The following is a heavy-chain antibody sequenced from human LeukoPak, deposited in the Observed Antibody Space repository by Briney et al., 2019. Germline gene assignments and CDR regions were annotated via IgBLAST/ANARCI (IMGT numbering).Heavy chain of an antibody. CDR1: GGSISSYY. J-gene: IGHJ4*02. CDR2: IYTSGST. Sequence: SETLSLTCTVSGGSISSYYWSWIRQPAGKGLEWIGRIYTSGSTNYNPSLKSRVSISVDTSKNQFSLNLSSVTAADTAVYYCARLRTVHYYDSSGYPYYFDYWGQGTLITVSS. V-gene: IGHV4-4*07. CDR3: ARLRTVHYYDSSGYPYYFDY. D-gene: IGHD3-22*01.